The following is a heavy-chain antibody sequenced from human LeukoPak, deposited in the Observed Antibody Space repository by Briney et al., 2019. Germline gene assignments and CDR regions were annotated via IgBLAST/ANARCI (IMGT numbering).Heavy chain of an antibody. CDR1: GFTFSSYS. J-gene: IGHJ4*02. Sequence: HPGGSLRLSCAASGFTFSSYSMNWVRQAPGKGVEWVSYISSSSSTIYYADSVKGGFTISRDNDKNSLYLQMNSLRAEDTAVYYCASSGFGELFIDYWGQGTLVTVSS. D-gene: IGHD3-10*01. V-gene: IGHV3-48*01. CDR2: ISSSSSTI. CDR3: ASSGFGELFIDY.